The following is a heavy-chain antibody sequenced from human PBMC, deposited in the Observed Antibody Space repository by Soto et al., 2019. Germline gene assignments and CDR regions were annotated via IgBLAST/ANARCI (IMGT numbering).Heavy chain of an antibody. Sequence: GASVKVSCKASGYTFTSYDINWVRQATGQGLEWMGWMNPNSGNTSYAQKFQGRVTMTRDTTTSTVYMEVSSLRSEDSAGHYCVRDVVVPPAAYMAVGAKGTPVPVS. CDR3: VRDVVVPPAAYMAV. CDR2: MNPNSGNT. D-gene: IGHD2-2*01. J-gene: IGHJ6*03. V-gene: IGHV1-8*01. CDR1: GYTFTSYD.